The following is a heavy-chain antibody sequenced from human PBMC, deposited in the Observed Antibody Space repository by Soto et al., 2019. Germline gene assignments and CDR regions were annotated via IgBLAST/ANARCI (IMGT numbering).Heavy chain of an antibody. Sequence: QAQLVQSGAELKRPGASVKVSCKASGYTFTGHYIHWVRQAPGQGPEWMGWINPNSGATKFGQKFQDWVTLTRATSISTVYMALTRLTADDTAVYFCARAGNAFCNTEGCPPDYGMDVWGQGTTVVVS. V-gene: IGHV1-2*04. D-gene: IGHD2-15*01. J-gene: IGHJ6*02. CDR2: INPNSGAT. CDR1: GYTFTGHY. CDR3: ARAGNAFCNTEGCPPDYGMDV.